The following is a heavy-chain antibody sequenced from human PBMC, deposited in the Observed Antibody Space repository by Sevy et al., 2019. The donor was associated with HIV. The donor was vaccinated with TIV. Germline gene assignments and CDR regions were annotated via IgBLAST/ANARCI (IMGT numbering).Heavy chain of an antibody. D-gene: IGHD3-16*01. J-gene: IGHJ4*02. CDR2: IWYDGSNK. V-gene: IGHV3-33*01. Sequence: GGSLRLSCAASGFTFSSYGMHWVRQAPGKGLEWVAVIWYDGSNKYYADSVKGRFTISRDNSKNMLYRQMNSLRAEDTAVYYCARGRGLISYNFDYWGQGTLVTVSS. CDR3: ARGRGLISYNFDY. CDR1: GFTFSSYG.